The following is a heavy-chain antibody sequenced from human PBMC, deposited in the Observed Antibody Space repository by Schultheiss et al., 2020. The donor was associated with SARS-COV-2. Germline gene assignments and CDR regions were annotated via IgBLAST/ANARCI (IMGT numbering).Heavy chain of an antibody. D-gene: IGHD7-27*01. J-gene: IGHJ6*02. V-gene: IGHV4-4*07. CDR1: GGSISSYY. CDR2: IYTSGST. CDR3: ARDRANWAAYYYYGMDV. Sequence: SQTLSLTCTVSGGSISSYYWSWIRQPAGKGLEWIGRIYTSGSTNYNPSLKSRVTMSVDTSKKQFSLNLSSVTAADTAVYYCARDRANWAAYYYYGMDVWGQGTTVTVSS.